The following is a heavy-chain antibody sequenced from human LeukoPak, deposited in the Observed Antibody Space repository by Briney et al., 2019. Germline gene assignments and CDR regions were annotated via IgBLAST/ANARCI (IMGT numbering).Heavy chain of an antibody. CDR3: ARVGYSSGWYRGVIQLFDY. V-gene: IGHV1-2*06. CDR2: INPNSGGT. CDR1: GYTFTGYY. D-gene: IGHD6-19*01. J-gene: IGHJ4*02. Sequence: GASVKVSCKASGYTFTGYYMHWVRQAPGQGLEWMGRINPNSGGTNYAKKFQGRVTMTRDTSISTAYMELSRLRSDDTAVYYCARVGYSSGWYRGVIQLFDYWGQGTLVTVSS.